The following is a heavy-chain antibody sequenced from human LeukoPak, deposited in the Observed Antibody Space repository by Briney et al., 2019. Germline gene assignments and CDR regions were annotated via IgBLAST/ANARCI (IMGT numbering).Heavy chain of an antibody. J-gene: IGHJ4*02. CDR1: GFTFSSFG. CDR3: AKKMSITAASQVDY. Sequence: GRSLRLSCAASGFTFSSFGMHWVRQAPGKGLEWVAVKWSDGSNQYYADSVKGRFTISRDNSKNTLYLQMNSLRAEDTAVYYCAKKMSITAASQVDYWGQGTLVTVSS. CDR2: KWSDGSNQ. D-gene: IGHD1-20*01. V-gene: IGHV3-33*06.